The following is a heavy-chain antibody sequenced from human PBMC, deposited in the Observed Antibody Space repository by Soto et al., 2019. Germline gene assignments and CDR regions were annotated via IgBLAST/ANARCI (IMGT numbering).Heavy chain of an antibody. D-gene: IGHD3-22*01. CDR2: ISAYNGNT. Sequence: GASVKVSCKASGYTFTSYGISWVRQAPGQGLEWMGWISAYNGNTNYAQKLQGRVTMTTDTSTSTAYMELRSLRSDDTAVYYCARGAYTMIVVEHAFDIWGQGTMVTVSS. V-gene: IGHV1-18*01. CDR3: ARGAYTMIVVEHAFDI. J-gene: IGHJ3*02. CDR1: GYTFTSYG.